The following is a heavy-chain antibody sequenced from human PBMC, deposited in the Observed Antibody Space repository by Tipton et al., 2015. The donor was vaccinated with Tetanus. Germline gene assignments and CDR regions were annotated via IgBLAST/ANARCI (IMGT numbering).Heavy chain of an antibody. Sequence: SLRLSCEASGFSFRDFGMNWVRQAPGKGLEWISYISYSSTSIYYADSVKGRFAVSRDNAKNSLYLQMNTLRDDDTAVYYCARRGEARANWFDSWGQGTLVTVSS. V-gene: IGHV3-48*02. CDR3: ARRGEARANWFDS. CDR1: GFSFRDFG. J-gene: IGHJ5*01. CDR2: ISYSSTSI.